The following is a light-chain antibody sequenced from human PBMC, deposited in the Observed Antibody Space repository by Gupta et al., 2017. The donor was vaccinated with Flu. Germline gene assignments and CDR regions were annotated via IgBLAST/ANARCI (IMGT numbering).Light chain of an antibody. CDR2: DTS. CDR3: QQRSNWPVT. J-gene: IGKJ4*01. V-gene: IGKV3-11*01. CDR1: QSIGSN. Sequence: EVVMTQSPATLSVSPGESATLSCRASQSIGSNLAWYQQKPGQGPRLFIYDTSTRAAGIPTRFSGSGSGTEFTLTISSLEPEDFAVYYCQQRSNWPVTFGRGTKVDIK.